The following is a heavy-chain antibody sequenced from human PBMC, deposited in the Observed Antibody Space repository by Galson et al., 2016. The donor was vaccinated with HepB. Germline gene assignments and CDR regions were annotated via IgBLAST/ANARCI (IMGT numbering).Heavy chain of an antibody. V-gene: IGHV3-23*01. CDR1: GFTFSRYA. CDR3: AKVGQWRAFDY. J-gene: IGHJ4*02. Sequence: SLRLSCAASGFTFSRYAMSWVRQAPGKGLEWVSAISGSGDRTYYADSVKGRFTISRDNSKNTLYLQMNSLRAEDTAVYYCAKVGQWRAFDYWGQGTLVTVSS. CDR2: ISGSGDRT. D-gene: IGHD6-19*01.